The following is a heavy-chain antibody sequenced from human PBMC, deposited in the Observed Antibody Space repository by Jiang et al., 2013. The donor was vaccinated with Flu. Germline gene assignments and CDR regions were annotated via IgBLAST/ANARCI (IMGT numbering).Heavy chain of an antibody. CDR3: AREDATRGXFPSWFDP. J-gene: IGHJ5*02. CDR1: GDSVSSNSAA. CDR2: TYYRSKWYN. Sequence: SQTLSLTCAISGDSVSSNSAAWNWIRQSPSRGLEWLGRTYYRSKWYNDYAVSVKSRITINPDTSKNQFSLQLNSVTPEDTAVYYCAREDATRGXFPSWFDPWGQGTLVTVSS. V-gene: IGHV6-1*01. D-gene: IGHD3-16*01.